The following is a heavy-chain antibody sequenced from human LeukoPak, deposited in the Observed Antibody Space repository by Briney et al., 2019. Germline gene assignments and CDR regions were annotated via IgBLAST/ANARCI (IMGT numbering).Heavy chain of an antibody. CDR1: GGTFSSYA. V-gene: IGHV1-69*06. CDR3: ARDGGQIRYFDWLLIPRDYYYYGMDV. Sequence: SVKVSCKASGGTFSSYAISWVRQAPGQGLEWMGGIIPIFGTANYAQKFQGRVTITADKSTSTAYMELSSLRSEDTAVYYCARDGGQIRYFDWLLIPRDYYYYGMDVWGKGTAVTVSS. CDR2: IIPIFGTA. D-gene: IGHD3-9*01. J-gene: IGHJ6*04.